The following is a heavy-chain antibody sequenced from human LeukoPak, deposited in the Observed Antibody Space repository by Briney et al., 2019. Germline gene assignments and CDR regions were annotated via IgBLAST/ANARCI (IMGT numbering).Heavy chain of an antibody. D-gene: IGHD2-2*01. J-gene: IGHJ3*02. V-gene: IGHV4-4*09. Sequence: SETLSLTCAVSGASIREYYWTWIRQSPGKGPEWIGYIYGNGTTFYNPSLKSRVTMSVDTSRYRFSLNLRSVTAADSAVYYSARTLCSRASCYDGRGNAFDIWGQGTRVTVSA. CDR3: ARTLCSRASCYDGRGNAFDI. CDR2: IYGNGTT. CDR1: GASIREYY.